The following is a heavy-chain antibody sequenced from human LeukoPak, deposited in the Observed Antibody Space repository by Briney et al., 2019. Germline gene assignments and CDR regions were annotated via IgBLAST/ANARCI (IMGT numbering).Heavy chain of an antibody. CDR1: GGTISSYY. J-gene: IGHJ2*01. CDR3: ATSPTRVVEVTAIQGDLYFYR. V-gene: IGHV4-59*01. Sequence: SETLSLTCTVSGGTISSYYWSWIRQPPGKGLEWIGYIYYSGSTYYNPSLKSRVTISVDTSKNKFSLKLSSMTAADTAVYYCATSPTRVVEVTAIQGDLYFYRWGRSTLVTVSS. CDR2: IYYSGST. D-gene: IGHD2-21*02.